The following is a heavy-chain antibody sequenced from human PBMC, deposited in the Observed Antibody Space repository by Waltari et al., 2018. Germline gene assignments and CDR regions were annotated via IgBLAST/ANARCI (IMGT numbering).Heavy chain of an antibody. D-gene: IGHD2-2*01. CDR2: IFSNDEK. CDR1: GFSLSNARMG. V-gene: IGHV2-26*01. CDR3: ARIRGGYCSSTSCPIYYYYYMDV. J-gene: IGHJ6*03. Sequence: QVTLKESGPVLVKPTETLTLTCTVSGFSLSNARMGVSWIRQPTGKALEWLAHIFSNDEKSYSTSLKSRLTISKNTSKSQVVLTMTNMDPVDTATYYCARIRGGYCSSTSCPIYYYYYMDVWGKGTTVTVSS.